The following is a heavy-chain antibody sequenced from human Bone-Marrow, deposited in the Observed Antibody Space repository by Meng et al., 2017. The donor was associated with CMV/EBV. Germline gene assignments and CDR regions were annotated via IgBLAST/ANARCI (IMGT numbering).Heavy chain of an antibody. D-gene: IGHD2-21*01. V-gene: IGHV3-21*01. CDR2: ISSSSSYI. CDR1: GFTFSSYS. CDR3: ARDTVYCGGECPPAFDI. J-gene: IGHJ3*02. Sequence: GESLKISCAASGFTFSSYSMNWVRQAPGKGLEWVSSISSSSSYIYYADSVKGRFTISRDNAKNSLYLQMNSLRAEDTAVYYCARDTVYCGGECPPAFDIWGQGTMVTVSS.